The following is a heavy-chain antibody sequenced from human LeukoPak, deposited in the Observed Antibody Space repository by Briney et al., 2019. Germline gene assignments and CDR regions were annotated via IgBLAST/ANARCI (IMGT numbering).Heavy chain of an antibody. CDR1: GGTFSSYA. Sequence: SVKVSRKASGGTFSSYAISWVRQAPGQGLEWMGRIIPIFGTANYAQKFQGRVTITTDESTSTAYMELSSLRSEDTAVYYCARLSGWAPYYFDYWGQGTLVTVSS. CDR3: ARLSGWAPYYFDY. J-gene: IGHJ4*02. CDR2: IIPIFGTA. V-gene: IGHV1-69*05. D-gene: IGHD6-19*01.